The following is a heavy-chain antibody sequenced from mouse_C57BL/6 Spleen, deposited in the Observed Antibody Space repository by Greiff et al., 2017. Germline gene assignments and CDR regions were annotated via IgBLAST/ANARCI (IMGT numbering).Heavy chain of an antibody. V-gene: IGHV1-15*01. CDR1: GYTFTDYE. J-gene: IGHJ1*03. CDR3: TNSNYGYFDV. D-gene: IGHD2-5*01. Sequence: VQLQQSGAELVRPGASVTLSCKASGYTFTDYEMHWVKQTPVHGLEWIGAIDPETGGTAYNQKFKGKAILTADKSSSTAYMELRSLTSEDSAVYYCTNSNYGYFDVWGTGTTVTVSS. CDR2: IDPETGGT.